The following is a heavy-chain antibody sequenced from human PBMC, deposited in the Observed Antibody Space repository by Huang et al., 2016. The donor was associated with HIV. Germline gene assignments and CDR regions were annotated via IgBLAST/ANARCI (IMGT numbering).Heavy chain of an antibody. CDR3: GRFSYYSDSTISQYLQL. D-gene: IGHD3-22*01. J-gene: IGHJ1*01. CDR2: IYYSGRT. CDR1: GGSISSGGYY. Sequence: QVHLQESGPGLVKPSQTLSLTCTVSGGSISSGGYYWPWIRQPPGKGLAWIGYIYYSGRTYYNPSLKSRVTISVDTSKNQFSLKVTSMTAADTAVYYCGRFSYYSDSTISQYLQLWGQGALVTVSS. V-gene: IGHV4-30-4*08.